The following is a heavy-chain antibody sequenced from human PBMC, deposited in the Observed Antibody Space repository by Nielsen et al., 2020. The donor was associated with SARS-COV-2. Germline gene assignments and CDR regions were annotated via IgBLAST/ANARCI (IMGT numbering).Heavy chain of an antibody. CDR2: ISGSGGST. V-gene: IGHV3-23*01. Sequence: VRQMPGKGLEWVSAISGSGGSTYYADSVKGRFTISRDNSKNTLYLQMNSLRAEDTAVYYCAKGEQGAPYYDILTGYSNYFDYWGQGTLVTVSS. CDR3: AKGEQGAPYYDILTGYSNYFDY. D-gene: IGHD3-9*01. J-gene: IGHJ4*02.